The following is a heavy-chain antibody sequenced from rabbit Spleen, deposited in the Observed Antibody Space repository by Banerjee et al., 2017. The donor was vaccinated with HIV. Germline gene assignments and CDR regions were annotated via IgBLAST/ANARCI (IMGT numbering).Heavy chain of an antibody. V-gene: IGHV1S40*01. D-gene: IGHD7-1*01. CDR2: IYTTNLKT. CDR3: ARDTGTSFSSYGMDL. J-gene: IGHJ6*01. Sequence: QSLEESGGDLVKPGASLTLTCTASGFSFSSSYDICWVRQAPGKGLEWIACIYTTNLKTYYASWAKGRFTISKSSSTTVTLQMTSLTVADTATYFCARDTGTSFSSYGMDLWGPGTLVTVS. CDR1: GFSFSSSYD.